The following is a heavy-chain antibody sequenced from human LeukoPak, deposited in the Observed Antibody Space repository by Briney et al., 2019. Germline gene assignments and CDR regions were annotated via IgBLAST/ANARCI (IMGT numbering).Heavy chain of an antibody. CDR3: ASLVRDKYDFWSGYSSYHYYYMDV. V-gene: IGHV4-34*01. D-gene: IGHD3-3*01. CDR2: INHSGST. J-gene: IGHJ6*03. Sequence: SETLSLTCAVYGGSFSGYYWSWIHQPPGKGLEWIGEINHSGSTNYNPSLKSRVTISVDTSKNQFSLKLSSVTAADTAVYYCASLVRDKYDFWSGYSSYHYYYMDVWGKGTTVTVSS. CDR1: GGSFSGYY.